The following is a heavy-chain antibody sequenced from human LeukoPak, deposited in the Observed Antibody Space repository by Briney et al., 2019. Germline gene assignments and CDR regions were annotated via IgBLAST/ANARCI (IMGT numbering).Heavy chain of an antibody. V-gene: IGHV3-23*01. D-gene: IGHD2-15*01. CDR3: AKGSFHSCHSPDDY. Sequence: PGGSLRLSCAASGFTFSNYAMTWVRQAPGKGLEWVSVVSASADRTYYADSVKGRFTISRDNSKNTLYLQMSSLTADDTAIYYCAKGSFHSCHSPDDYWGQGTLVTVSS. CDR2: VSASADRT. CDR1: GFTFSNYA. J-gene: IGHJ4*02.